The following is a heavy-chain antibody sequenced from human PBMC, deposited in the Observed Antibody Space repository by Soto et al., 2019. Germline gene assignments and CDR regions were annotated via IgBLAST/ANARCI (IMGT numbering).Heavy chain of an antibody. CDR2: IYYSGST. Sequence: PLETLSLTCTVSGGSISSYYWSWIRQPPGKGLEWIGYIYYSGSTNYNPSLKSRVTISVDTSKNQFSLKLSSVTAADTAVYYCATLAPSNWFDPWGQGTLVTVSS. CDR1: GGSISSYY. J-gene: IGHJ5*02. CDR3: ATLAPSNWFDP. V-gene: IGHV4-59*08.